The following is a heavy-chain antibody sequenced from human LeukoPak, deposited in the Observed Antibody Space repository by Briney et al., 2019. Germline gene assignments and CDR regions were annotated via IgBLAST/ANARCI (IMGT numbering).Heavy chain of an antibody. Sequence: SETLSLTCAVYGGSFSGYYWSWIRQPPGKGLEWIGEINHSGSTNYNPSLKSRVTISVDTSKNQFSLKLSSVTAADTAVYYCARTTEAHSWRTRYYDYYMDVWGKGTTVSISS. CDR3: ARTTEAHSWRTRYYDYYMDV. J-gene: IGHJ6*03. CDR1: GGSFSGYY. D-gene: IGHD6-13*01. V-gene: IGHV4-34*01. CDR2: INHSGST.